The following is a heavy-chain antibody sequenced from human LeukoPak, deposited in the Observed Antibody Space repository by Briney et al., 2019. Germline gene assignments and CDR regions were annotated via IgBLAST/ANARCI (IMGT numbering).Heavy chain of an antibody. CDR1: GFSLSSYA. CDR3: ARRAGGYSHPYDY. Sequence: GGSLRLSCTVSGFSLSSYALSWVRRAPGKGLEWVSATSSSDAGKYYADSVKGRFTISRDISKNTVYLQMNSLRAEDTAVYYCARRAGGYSHPYDYWGQGILVTVSS. V-gene: IGHV3-23*01. J-gene: IGHJ4*02. D-gene: IGHD4-23*01. CDR2: TSSSDAGK.